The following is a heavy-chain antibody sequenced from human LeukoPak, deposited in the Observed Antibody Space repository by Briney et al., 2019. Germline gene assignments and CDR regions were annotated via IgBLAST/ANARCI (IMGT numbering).Heavy chain of an antibody. D-gene: IGHD3-22*01. V-gene: IGHV3-74*01. CDR3: ASAPSEIGGYYPEYFRH. J-gene: IGHJ1*01. CDR1: GFTFSSYW. CDR2: IKSDGST. Sequence: GGSLRPSCAASGFTFSSYWMHWVRQAPGKGLVWVSRIKSDGSTNYADSVKGRFTISRDNTKNTLSLQMNSLRAEDTGVYYCASAPSEIGGYYPEYFRHWGQGTLVTVSS.